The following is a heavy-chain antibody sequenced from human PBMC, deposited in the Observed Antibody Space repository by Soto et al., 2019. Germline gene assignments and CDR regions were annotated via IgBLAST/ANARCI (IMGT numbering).Heavy chain of an antibody. CDR3: AKLILSRSWYFDL. CDR2: ISSSGGGT. J-gene: IGHJ2*01. CDR1: GFTFSSYA. V-gene: IGHV3-23*01. Sequence: PGGSLRLSCAASGFTFSSYAMSWVRQAPGKGLEWVSGISSSGGGTYYAGSVKGRFTISRDNSKNTLYLQMNSLRVEDTAVYYCAKLILSRSWYFDLWGRGTLVTFSS. D-gene: IGHD2-15*01.